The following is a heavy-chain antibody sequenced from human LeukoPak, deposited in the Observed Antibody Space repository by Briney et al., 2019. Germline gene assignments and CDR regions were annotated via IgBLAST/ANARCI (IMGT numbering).Heavy chain of an antibody. CDR3: ARETTVPRGAFDI. V-gene: IGHV4-30-2*01. J-gene: IGHJ3*02. CDR1: GPSISSGGYY. CDR2: IYHSGST. D-gene: IGHD4-17*01. Sequence: PSQTLSLTCTVSGPSISSGGYYWGWIRQPPGKGLEWIGYIYHSGSTYYNPSLKSRVTISVDRSKNQFSLKLSSVTAADTAVYYCARETTVPRGAFDIWGQGTMVTVSS.